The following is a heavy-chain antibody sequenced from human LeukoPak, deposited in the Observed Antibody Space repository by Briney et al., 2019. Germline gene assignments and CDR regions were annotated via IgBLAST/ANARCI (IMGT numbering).Heavy chain of an antibody. D-gene: IGHD3-16*01. CDR1: GGSISSGSYY. V-gene: IGHV4-61*02. Sequence: SETLSLTXTVSGGSISSGSYYWSRIRQPAGKGLEWIGRIYTSGSTNYNPSLKSRVTISVDTSKNQFSLKLCSVTAADTAAYYCARWGAGDYWGQGTLVTVSS. J-gene: IGHJ4*02. CDR3: ARWGAGDY. CDR2: IYTSGST.